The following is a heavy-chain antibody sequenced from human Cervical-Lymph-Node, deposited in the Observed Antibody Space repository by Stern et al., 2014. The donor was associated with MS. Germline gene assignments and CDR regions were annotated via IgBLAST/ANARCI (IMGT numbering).Heavy chain of an antibody. CDR2: ISSSSSTI. J-gene: IGHJ4*02. D-gene: IGHD3-3*01. CDR1: GFTFSSYS. Sequence: VQLVESGGGLVQPGGSLRLSCAASGFTFSSYSMNWVRQAPGKGLEWVSYISSSSSTIYYADSVKGRFTISRDNAKNSLYLQMNSLRAEDTAVYYCARNLEFDYWGQGTLVTVYS. V-gene: IGHV3-48*01. CDR3: ARNLEFDY.